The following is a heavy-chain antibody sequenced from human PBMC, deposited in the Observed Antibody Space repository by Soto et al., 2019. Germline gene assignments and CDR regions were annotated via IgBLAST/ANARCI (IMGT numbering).Heavy chain of an antibody. Sequence: EVQLLESGGGLVQPGGSLRLSCEASGFSFSSYALSWVRQAPGKGLEWVSTFSAGGGAYYADSVKGRFTIAKDFSKNTLHLQTNSLTAEETLGYCCAKESILEHYGDTVFDHWGQGARVTVSS. D-gene: IGHD4-17*01. CDR1: GFSFSSYA. CDR2: FSAGGGA. J-gene: IGHJ4*02. CDR3: AKESILEHYGDTVFDH. V-gene: IGHV3-23*01.